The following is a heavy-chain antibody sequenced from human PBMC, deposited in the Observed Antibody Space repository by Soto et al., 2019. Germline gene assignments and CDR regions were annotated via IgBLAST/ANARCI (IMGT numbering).Heavy chain of an antibody. D-gene: IGHD3-3*01. CDR3: ARLRWQHYTYYYYGMDV. Sequence: SETLSLTCTVSGGSISSSSYYWGWIRQPPGKGLEWIGSIYYSGSTYYNPSLKSRVTISVGTSKNQFSLKLSSVTAADTAVYYCARLRWQHYTYYYYGMDVWGQGTTVTVSS. V-gene: IGHV4-39*01. J-gene: IGHJ6*02. CDR1: GGSISSSSYY. CDR2: IYYSGST.